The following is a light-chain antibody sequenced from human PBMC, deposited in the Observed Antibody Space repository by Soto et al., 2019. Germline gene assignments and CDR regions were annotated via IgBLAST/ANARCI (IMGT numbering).Light chain of an antibody. CDR3: QPSYMAPKA. CDR1: QSISTY. J-gene: IGKJ1*01. V-gene: IGKV1-39*01. CDR2: DAS. Sequence: DIQMTQSPSSLSASVGDRVTITCRASQSISTYINWYQQKPGKAPKFLIYDASSLQSGVPSRFSGSGSGTDFPLTTGGARPGDFATYYCQPSYMAPKAFRQGTKVKIK.